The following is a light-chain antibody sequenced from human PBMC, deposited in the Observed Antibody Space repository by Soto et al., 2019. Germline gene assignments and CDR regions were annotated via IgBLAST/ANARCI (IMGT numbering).Light chain of an antibody. V-gene: IGKV1-5*03. J-gene: IGKJ2*01. CDR3: QQYNSYSPYT. CDR2: KAS. CDR1: QSISSW. Sequence: DIQMTQSPSTLSASVGDRVTITCRASQSISSWLAWYQQKPGKAPKLLIYKASSLESGVPSRFSGSESGTGFTLTISSLQPDDFATYYCQQYNSYSPYTFGQGTKLEIK.